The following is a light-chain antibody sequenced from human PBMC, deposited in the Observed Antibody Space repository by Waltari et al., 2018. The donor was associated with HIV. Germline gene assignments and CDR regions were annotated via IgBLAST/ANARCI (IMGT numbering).Light chain of an antibody. CDR2: YDS. V-gene: IGLV3-21*04. J-gene: IGLJ2*01. CDR1: RIGTKR. Sequence: YVLTQPPSVSVAQGKTATITCEGDRIGTKRVQRYQQKSGQAPQLIIYYDSDRPSGIPERFSGSNSGSAATLTISRVEDGDEADYYCEVWDETRNRVVFGGGTKLFAL. CDR3: EVWDETRNRVV.